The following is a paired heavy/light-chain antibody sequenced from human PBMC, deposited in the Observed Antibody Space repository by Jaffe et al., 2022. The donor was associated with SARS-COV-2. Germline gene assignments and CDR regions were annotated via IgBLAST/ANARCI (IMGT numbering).Light chain of an antibody. CDR1: SLRSYY. CDR3: NSRDSSGNHLYV. V-gene: IGLV3-19*01. CDR2: GKN. Sequence: SSELTQDPAVSVALGQTVRITCQGDSLRSYYASWYQQKPGQAPVLVIYGKNNRPSGIPDRFSGSSSGNTASLTITGAQAEDEADYYCNSRDSSGNHLYVFGTGTKVTVL. J-gene: IGLJ1*01.
Heavy chain of an antibody. V-gene: IGHV4-30-4*01. CDR1: GGSISSGDYY. D-gene: IGHD4-17*01. CDR3: ARVHYYGDYGVGAVFDY. Sequence: QVQLQESGPGLVKPSQTLSLTCTVSGGSISSGDYYWSWIRQPPGKGLEWIGYIYYSGSTYYNPSLKSRVTISVDTSKNQFSLKLSSVTAADTAVYYCARVHYYGDYGVGAVFDYWGQGTLVTVSS. J-gene: IGHJ4*02. CDR2: IYYSGST.